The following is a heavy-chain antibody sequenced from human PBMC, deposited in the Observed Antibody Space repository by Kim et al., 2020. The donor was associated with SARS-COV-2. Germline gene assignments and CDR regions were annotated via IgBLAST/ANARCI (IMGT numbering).Heavy chain of an antibody. Sequence: ASVKVSCKASGYTFTSYGISWVRQAPGQGLEWMGWISAYNGNTNYAQKLQGRVTMTTDTSTSTAYMELRSLRSDDTAVHYCARAFGYDFWSGYYTPPDYWGQGTLVTVSS. J-gene: IGHJ4*02. CDR2: ISAYNGNT. D-gene: IGHD3-3*01. CDR3: ARAFGYDFWSGYYTPPDY. CDR1: GYTFTSYG. V-gene: IGHV1-18*01.